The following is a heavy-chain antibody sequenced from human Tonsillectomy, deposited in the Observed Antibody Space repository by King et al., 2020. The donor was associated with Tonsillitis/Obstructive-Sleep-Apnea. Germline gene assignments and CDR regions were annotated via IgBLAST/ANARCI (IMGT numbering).Heavy chain of an antibody. J-gene: IGHJ4*02. CDR2: IRYDGSNK. Sequence: GMHWVRQAPGKGLEWVAFIRYDGSNKYYADYVKGRFTISRDNSKTTLYLQMNSLRAEDTAVYYCAKAPGYCSGGSCYGPIDYWCQGTLVTVSS. CDR3: AKAPGYCSGGSCYGPIDY. CDR1: G. V-gene: IGHV3-30*02. D-gene: IGHD2-15*01.